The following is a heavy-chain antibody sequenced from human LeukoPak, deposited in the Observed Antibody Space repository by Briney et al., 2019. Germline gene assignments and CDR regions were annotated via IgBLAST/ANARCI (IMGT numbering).Heavy chain of an antibody. Sequence: GGSLRLSCEVSGFTFSSYWMSWVRQAPGKGLEWVANIKQDGSEIYYEDSVRGRLTISRDNAKNSLYLQMNSLRAEDTAVYYCARLVRGVGGLDVWGQGTTLTVSS. V-gene: IGHV3-7*01. CDR2: IKQDGSEI. CDR3: ARLVRGVGGLDV. J-gene: IGHJ6*02. CDR1: GFTFSSYW. D-gene: IGHD3-10*01.